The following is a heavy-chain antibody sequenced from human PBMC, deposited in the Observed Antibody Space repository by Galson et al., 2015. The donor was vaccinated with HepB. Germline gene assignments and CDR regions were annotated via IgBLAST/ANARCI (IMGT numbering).Heavy chain of an antibody. CDR2: ISSSSSYI. D-gene: IGHD1-26*01. J-gene: IGHJ4*02. CDR1: GFTFSSYS. Sequence: SLRLSCAASGFTFSSYSMNWVRQAPGKGLEWVSSISSSSSYIYYADSVKGRFTISRDNAKNSLYLQMNSLRAEDTAVYYCAREGWAYSGSYQGAPDYWGQGTLVTVSS. CDR3: AREGWAYSGSYQGAPDY. V-gene: IGHV3-21*01.